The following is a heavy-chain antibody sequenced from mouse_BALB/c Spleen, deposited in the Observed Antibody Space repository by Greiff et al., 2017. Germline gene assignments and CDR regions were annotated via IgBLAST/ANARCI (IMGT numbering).Heavy chain of an antibody. CDR3: ARPSNWDGGFAY. D-gene: IGHD4-1*01. J-gene: IGHJ3*01. V-gene: IGHV5-12-1*01. CDR2: ISSGGGST. Sequence: EVMLVESGGGLVKPGGSLKLSCAASGFAFSSYDMSWVRQTPEQRLEWVAYISSGGGSTYYPDTVKGRFTISRDNAKNTLYLQMSSLKSEDTAMYYCARPSNWDGGFAYWGQGTLVTVSA. CDR1: GFAFSSYD.